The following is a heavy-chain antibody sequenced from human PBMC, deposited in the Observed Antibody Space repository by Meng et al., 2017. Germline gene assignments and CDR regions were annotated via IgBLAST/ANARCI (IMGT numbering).Heavy chain of an antibody. V-gene: IGHV3-9*03. CDR2: ISWNSGST. Sequence: GGSLRLSCAASGLTFDDYAMHWVRQAPGKGLEWISGISWNSGSTGYAGSVTGRFTISRDDANNSLFLQMNSLRTEDMALYYCAKALSGAYRPTDAFDVWGQGTMVTVSS. D-gene: IGHD1-26*01. CDR1: GLTFDDYA. J-gene: IGHJ3*01. CDR3: AKALSGAYRPTDAFDV.